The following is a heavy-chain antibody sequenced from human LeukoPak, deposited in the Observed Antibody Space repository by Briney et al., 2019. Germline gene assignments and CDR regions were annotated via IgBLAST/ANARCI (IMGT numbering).Heavy chain of an antibody. J-gene: IGHJ5*02. CDR3: ARGSPDYGSGSYLGDWFDP. CDR2: ICHSGST. CDR1: GGSISSGGYS. D-gene: IGHD3-10*01. V-gene: IGHV4-30-2*01. Sequence: PSQTLSLTCAVSGGSISSGGYSWSWTRQPPGKGLGWSGYICHSGSTYYSPYLRSRVTISVDRSKTQFSLKLSSVTAADTAVYYCARGSPDYGSGSYLGDWFDPWGQGTLVTVSS.